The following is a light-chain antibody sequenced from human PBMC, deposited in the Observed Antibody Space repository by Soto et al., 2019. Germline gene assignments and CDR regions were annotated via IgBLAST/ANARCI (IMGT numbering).Light chain of an antibody. J-gene: IGLJ2*01. CDR2: GVS. V-gene: IGLV2-14*01. Sequence: QSALTQPPSASGSPGQSVTISCTGTTSDVGAYTYVSWYQQHPGNAPKLLIYGVSNRPSGISNRFSASKSGNTASLTISGLQAEDEADYYCSSYTSSSTHVIFGGGTKLTVL. CDR3: SSYTSSSTHVI. CDR1: TSDVGAYTY.